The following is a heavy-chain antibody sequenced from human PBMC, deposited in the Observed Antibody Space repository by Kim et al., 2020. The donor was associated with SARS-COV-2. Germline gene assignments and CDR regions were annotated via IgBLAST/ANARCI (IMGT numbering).Heavy chain of an antibody. CDR3: ARGGGMLLFYYYYGMDV. D-gene: IGHD2-15*01. J-gene: IGHJ6*02. V-gene: IGHV4-34*01. CDR1: GGSFSGYY. Sequence: SETLSLTCAVYGGSFSGYYWTWIRQPPGKGLEWIGEMNHSGSTSYKSSLKSRVTISVDTSKNQFSLKLSSVTAADTAVYYCARGGGMLLFYYYYGMDVWGQGTTVTVSS. CDR2: MNHSGST.